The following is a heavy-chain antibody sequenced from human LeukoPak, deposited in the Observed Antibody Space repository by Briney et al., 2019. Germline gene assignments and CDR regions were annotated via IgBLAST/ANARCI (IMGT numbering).Heavy chain of an antibody. CDR3: ARVFHGAVAGPPDY. CDR2: ISAYNGNT. Sequence: ASVKVSCKASGYTFTSYGISWVRQAPGQGLEWMGWISAYNGNTNYAQKLQGRVTMTTDTSTSTAYMELRSLRSDDTAVYYCARVFHGAVAGPPDYWGQGTLVTVSS. D-gene: IGHD6-19*01. V-gene: IGHV1-18*01. J-gene: IGHJ4*02. CDR1: GYTFTSYG.